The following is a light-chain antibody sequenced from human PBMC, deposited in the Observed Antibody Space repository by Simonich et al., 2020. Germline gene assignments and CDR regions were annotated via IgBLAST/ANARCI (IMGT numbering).Light chain of an antibody. J-gene: IGLJ3*02. CDR1: SSDVGGYNY. CDR2: VVS. V-gene: IGLV2-11*01. Sequence: SALTQPRSVSGSPGQSVTISCTGTSSDVGGYNYVSWYQQHPGKAPKLMIYVVSKRPSGVPDRFSGSKAGDTASLTISGLQAEDEADYYCSSYTSSSTWVFGGGTKLTVL. CDR3: SSYTSSSTWV.